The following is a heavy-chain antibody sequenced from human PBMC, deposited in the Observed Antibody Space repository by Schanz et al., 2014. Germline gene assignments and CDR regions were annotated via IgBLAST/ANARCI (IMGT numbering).Heavy chain of an antibody. CDR1: GFTFSSYA. V-gene: IGHV3-23*01. CDR3: ASPSGYSDYGTYFDF. Sequence: EVQLLESGGGLVQPGGSLRLSCAASGFTFSSYAMSWVRQAPGKGLEWVSALSGSGGSTYYADSVKGRFTISRDNSKNTLYLQMNSLRAVDTAVYYCASPSGYSDYGTYFDFWGQGTLVTVSS. J-gene: IGHJ4*02. D-gene: IGHD5-12*01. CDR2: LSGSGGST.